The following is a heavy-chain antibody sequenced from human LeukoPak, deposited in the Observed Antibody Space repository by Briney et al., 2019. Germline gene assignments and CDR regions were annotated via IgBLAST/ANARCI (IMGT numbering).Heavy chain of an antibody. V-gene: IGHV3-7*03. CDR3: ARVRDIVVVVAATHVYYYGMDV. CDR1: GFTFSSYW. J-gene: IGHJ6*04. D-gene: IGHD2-15*01. CDR2: IKQVGSEK. Sequence: GGSLRLSCAASGFTFSSYWMSWVRQAPGKGLEWVANIKQVGSEKYYVDSVKGRFTISRDNAKNSLYLQMNSLRAEDTAVYYCARVRDIVVVVAATHVYYYGMDVWGKGTTVTVSS.